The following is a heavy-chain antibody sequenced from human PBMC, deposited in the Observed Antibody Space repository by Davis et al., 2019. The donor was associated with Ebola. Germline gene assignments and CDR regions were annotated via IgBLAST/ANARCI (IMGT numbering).Heavy chain of an antibody. CDR3: ARGVGYCSGGSCYENWFDP. CDR1: GFRFGNYA. V-gene: IGHV4-34*01. J-gene: IGHJ5*02. Sequence: GSLRLSCAASGFRFGNYAMSWVRQSPGKGLEWIGEIIDSGSTNYNPSLKSRVTISVDTSKNPFSLKLSSVTAADTAVYYCARGVGYCSGGSCYENWFDPWGQGTLVTVSS. D-gene: IGHD2-15*01. CDR2: IIDSGST.